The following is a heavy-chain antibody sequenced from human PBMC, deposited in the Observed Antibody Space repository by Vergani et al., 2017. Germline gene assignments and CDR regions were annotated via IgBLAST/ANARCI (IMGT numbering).Heavy chain of an antibody. J-gene: IGHJ6*02. CDR3: ARDGYSYGYYYYYGMDV. V-gene: IGHV4-59*01. CDR1: GGSISSYY. CDR2: IYYSGST. Sequence: QVQLQESGPGLVKPSETLSLTCTVSGGSISSYYWSWIRQPPGKGLEWIGYIYYSGSTNYNPSLKSRVTISVDTSKNQFSLKLSSVTAADTAVYYCARDGYSYGYYYYYGMDVWGQGTTVTVSS. D-gene: IGHD5-18*01.